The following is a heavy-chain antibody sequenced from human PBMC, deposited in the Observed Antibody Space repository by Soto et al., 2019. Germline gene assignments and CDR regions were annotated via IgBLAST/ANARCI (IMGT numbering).Heavy chain of an antibody. J-gene: IGHJ4*02. V-gene: IGHV1-2*04. CDR1: GYTFTAHY. CDR3: AREYSSSWFDY. D-gene: IGHD6-13*01. Sequence: QVQLVQSGAEVKKPGASVKVSCKASGYTFTAHYMHWVRQAPGQGLEWMGWINCNSGDTNYAQNFQGWVTMTRDTSISTAYMELSRLGSDDTAVYYCAREYSSSWFDYWGQGTLVTVPS. CDR2: INCNSGDT.